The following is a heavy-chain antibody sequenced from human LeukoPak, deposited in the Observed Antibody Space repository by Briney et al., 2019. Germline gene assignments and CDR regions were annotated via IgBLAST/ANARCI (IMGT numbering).Heavy chain of an antibody. J-gene: IGHJ4*02. Sequence: ASVKVSCKTSGYTFTGFYIHWVRQAPAQGLKWMGWIDPNSGDTSYSQLFQGRVTMTRDTSINTAYLEINSLRFDDTAVYYCVSHHWTTLTMGDYWGQGTLVTVSS. D-gene: IGHD1-1*01. V-gene: IGHV1-2*02. CDR1: GYTFTGFY. CDR2: IDPNSGDT. CDR3: VSHHWTTLTMGDY.